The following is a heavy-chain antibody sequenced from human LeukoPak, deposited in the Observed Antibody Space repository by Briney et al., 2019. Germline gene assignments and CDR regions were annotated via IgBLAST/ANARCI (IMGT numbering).Heavy chain of an antibody. V-gene: IGHV3-74*01. D-gene: IGHD6-25*01. CDR2: IDNGGSDT. J-gene: IGHJ4*02. CDR1: GFTFNNYW. CDR3: ARDLSPLYSIGLEF. Sequence: GGSLRLSCAASGFTFNNYWMHWVRQVPGKGLVWVSRIDNGGSDTRHADSVKGRFTISRDNAKNTLYLQMNSLRAEDTAVYYCARDLSPLYSIGLEFWGQGTLVTVSS.